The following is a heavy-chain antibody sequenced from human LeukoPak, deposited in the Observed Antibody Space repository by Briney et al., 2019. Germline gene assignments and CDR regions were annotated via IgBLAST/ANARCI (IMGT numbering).Heavy chain of an antibody. J-gene: IGHJ4*02. CDR1: GYTFNRHG. CDR3: ARDPTTYYYDSSGYYYDY. V-gene: IGHV1-18*01. Sequence: ASVKVSCKSSGYTFNRHGIIWARQAPGQGLEWMGWISAYNGNTNYAQNLQGRVTMTTDTSTSTAYMELRSLRSDDTAVYYCARDPTTYYYDSSGYYYDYWGQGTLVTVSS. D-gene: IGHD3-22*01. CDR2: ISAYNGNT.